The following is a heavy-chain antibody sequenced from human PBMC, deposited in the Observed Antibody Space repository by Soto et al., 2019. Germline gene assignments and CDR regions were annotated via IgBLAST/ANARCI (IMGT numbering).Heavy chain of an antibody. V-gene: IGHV3-33*01. CDR1: RFTFSNYG. CDR2: IWYDGSNK. Sequence: LRLSCAASRFTFSNYGMHWVRQAPGKGLEWVAVIWYDGSNKYYADSVKGRFTISRDNSKNTLYLQMNSLRAEDTAVYYCARDDIPGRAVAIYGMDVWGQGTTVTVSS. J-gene: IGHJ6*02. D-gene: IGHD6-19*01. CDR3: ARDDIPGRAVAIYGMDV.